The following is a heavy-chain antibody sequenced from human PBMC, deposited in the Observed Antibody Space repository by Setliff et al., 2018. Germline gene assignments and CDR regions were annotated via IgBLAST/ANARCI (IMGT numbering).Heavy chain of an antibody. CDR3: FGAGTCSY. CDR1: GLSYSNDW. D-gene: IGHD3-10*01. CDR2: INPHGSEK. J-gene: IGHJ4*02. Sequence: GGSLRLSCTASGLSYSNDWVSWVRQAPGKGREWLASINPHGSEKYYADSVKGRFTISRDNAKNSLSLQMNNLRIEDTAVYYCFGAGTCSYWGQGTLVTVSS. V-gene: IGHV3-7*01.